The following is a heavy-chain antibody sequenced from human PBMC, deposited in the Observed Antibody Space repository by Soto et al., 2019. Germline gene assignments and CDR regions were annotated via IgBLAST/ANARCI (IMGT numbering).Heavy chain of an antibody. J-gene: IGHJ3*02. CDR1: GYSFTSYW. V-gene: IGHV5-51*01. CDR3: ARLYYDILPHKSDAFDI. D-gene: IGHD3-9*01. CDR2: IYPGDSDT. Sequence: GESLKISCKGSGYSFTSYWIGWVRQMPGKGLEWVGIIYPGDSDTRYRPSFQGHAIISANKSISTAYLQWSSLKASDTAMYYCARLYYDILPHKSDAFDIWGQGTMVTVSS.